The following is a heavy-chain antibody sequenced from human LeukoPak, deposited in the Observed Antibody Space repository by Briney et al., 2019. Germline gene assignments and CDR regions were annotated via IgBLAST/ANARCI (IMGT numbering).Heavy chain of an antibody. V-gene: IGHV5-51*01. CDR3: ARPRTIAVAAAFDI. CDR1: GYSFTSYW. J-gene: IGHJ3*02. D-gene: IGHD6-19*01. CDR2: IYPGDSDT. Sequence: GESLKISFKGSGYSFTSYWIGWVRQMPGKGLEWMGIIYPGDSDTRYSPSFQGQVTISADKSIGTAYLQWSSLKASDTAMYYCARPRTIAVAAAFDIWGQGTMVTVSS.